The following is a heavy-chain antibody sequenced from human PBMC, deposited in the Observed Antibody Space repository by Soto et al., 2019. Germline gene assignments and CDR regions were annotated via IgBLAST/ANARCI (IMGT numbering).Heavy chain of an antibody. CDR3: ARDGPHPDTAMVGVDVYYYYGMDV. V-gene: IGHV1-69*04. CDR2: IIPILGIA. Sequence: ASVKVSCKASGGTFSSYTISWVRQAPGQGLEWMGRIIPILGIANYAQKFQGRVTITADKSTSTAFMELSSLRSEDTAVYYCARDGPHPDTAMVGVDVYYYYGMDVWGQGTTVTVSS. CDR1: GGTFSSYT. D-gene: IGHD5-18*01. J-gene: IGHJ6*02.